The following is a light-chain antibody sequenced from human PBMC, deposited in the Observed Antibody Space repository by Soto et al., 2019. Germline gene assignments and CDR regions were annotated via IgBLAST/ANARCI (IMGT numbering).Light chain of an antibody. Sequence: QSVLTQPASVSGSPGQSITFSCTGASSDVGNYHLVSWYQQHPGKAPKVIIYEGNKRPSGVSDRFSGSKSGDTASLTISGLRGDDEADYFCCSYAGSRAPVFGGGT. V-gene: IGLV2-23*01. CDR1: SSDVGNYHL. J-gene: IGLJ3*02. CDR2: EGN. CDR3: CSYAGSRAPV.